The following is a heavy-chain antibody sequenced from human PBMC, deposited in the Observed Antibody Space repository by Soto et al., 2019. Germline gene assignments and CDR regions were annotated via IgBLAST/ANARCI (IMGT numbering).Heavy chain of an antibody. V-gene: IGHV3-15*01. J-gene: IGHJ1*01. Sequence: GGSLRLSCAASGFTFTNAWMSWVRQAPGKGLEWVGRIKSKTDGGTTDYAAPVKGRFTISRDDSKNTLYLQMNSLKTEDTAVYYCTTAPGTSGAEYFQHWGQGTLVTVSS. CDR3: TTAPGTSGAEYFQH. CDR2: IKSKTDGGTT. CDR1: GFTFTNAW.